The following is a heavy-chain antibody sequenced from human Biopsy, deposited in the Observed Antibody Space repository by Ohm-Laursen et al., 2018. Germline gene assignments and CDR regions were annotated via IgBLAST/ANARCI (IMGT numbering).Heavy chain of an antibody. D-gene: IGHD3-22*01. CDR3: ARGVPHYDGSGFPLAGYWYFDL. Sequence: SQTLSLTCTVSGGSIGGGEYYWNWIRQHPGKGLEWIGLISYSGTTFYNPSLESLLTISIDTSKNHFSLNLRSETAADTAVYYCARGVPHYDGSGFPLAGYWYFDLWGRGTLVTVSS. V-gene: IGHV4-31*01. CDR2: ISYSGTT. CDR1: GGSIGGGEYY. J-gene: IGHJ2*01.